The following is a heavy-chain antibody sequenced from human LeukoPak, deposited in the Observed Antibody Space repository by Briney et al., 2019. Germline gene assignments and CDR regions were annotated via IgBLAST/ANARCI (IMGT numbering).Heavy chain of an antibody. Sequence: SETLSLTCAVYGGSFSGYYWSCIRQPPGKGLEWIGEINHSGSTNYNPSLKSRVTISVDTSKNQFSLKLSSVTAADTAVYYCARAITITMIVVVITRADAFDIWGQGTMVTVSS. CDR1: GGSFSGYY. V-gene: IGHV4-34*01. CDR2: INHSGST. D-gene: IGHD3-22*01. CDR3: ARAITITMIVVVITRADAFDI. J-gene: IGHJ3*02.